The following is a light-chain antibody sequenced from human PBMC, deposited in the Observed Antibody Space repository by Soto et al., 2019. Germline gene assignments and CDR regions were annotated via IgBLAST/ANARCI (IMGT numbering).Light chain of an antibody. Sequence: EIVLTQSPGTLSLSPGERATLSCRASQSVSSSYLAWYQQKPGQAPRLLVYGASSRATGIPDRFSGSGSGTDFTLTVSRPAPEDFAVYYCQQYGSSPPWTFGQGTKVEIK. CDR3: QQYGSSPPWT. J-gene: IGKJ1*01. V-gene: IGKV3-20*01. CDR1: QSVSSSY. CDR2: GAS.